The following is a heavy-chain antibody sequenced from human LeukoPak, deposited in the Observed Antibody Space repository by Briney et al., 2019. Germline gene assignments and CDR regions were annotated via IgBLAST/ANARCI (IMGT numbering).Heavy chain of an antibody. CDR3: AREIGPIQLHLWGSAFDY. V-gene: IGHV1-18*01. CDR1: GYTFTIYG. Sequence: ASVKVSFKASGYTFTIYGISWVRQAPGQGLEWMGWISAYNGNTNYAQKLQGRVTITTDTSTSTAYMELRSLRSDDTAVYYCAREIGPIQLHLWGSAFDYWGQGTLVTVSS. CDR2: ISAYNGNT. D-gene: IGHD5-18*01. J-gene: IGHJ4*02.